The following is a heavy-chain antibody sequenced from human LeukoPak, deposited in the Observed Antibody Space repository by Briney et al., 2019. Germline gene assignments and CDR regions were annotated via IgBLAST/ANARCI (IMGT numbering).Heavy chain of an antibody. Sequence: PGGSLRLSCAASGFTFSSYAMSWVRQAPGKGLEWVSAISGSGGSTYYADSVKGQFTISRDNSKNTLYLQMNSLRAEDTAVYYCAKVGSGNVRGDAFDIWGQGTMVTVSS. V-gene: IGHV3-23*01. CDR3: AKVGSGNVRGDAFDI. CDR1: GFTFSSYA. J-gene: IGHJ3*02. D-gene: IGHD6-25*01. CDR2: ISGSGGST.